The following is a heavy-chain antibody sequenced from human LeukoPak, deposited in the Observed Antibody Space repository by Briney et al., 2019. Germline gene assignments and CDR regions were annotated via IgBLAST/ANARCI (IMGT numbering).Heavy chain of an antibody. V-gene: IGHV4-34*01. D-gene: IGHD6-19*01. CDR3: ARVGYSSGWYIGY. CDR2: INHSGST. J-gene: IGHJ4*02. Sequence: SETLSLTCAVYGGSSSGYYWSWIRQPPGKGLEWIGEINHSGSTNYNPSLKSRVTISVDTSKNQFSLKLSSVTAADTAVYYCARVGYSSGWYIGYWGQGTLVTVSS. CDR1: GGSSSGYY.